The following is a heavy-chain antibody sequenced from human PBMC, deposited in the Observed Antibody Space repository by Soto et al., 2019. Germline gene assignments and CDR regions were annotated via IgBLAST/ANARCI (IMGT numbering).Heavy chain of an antibody. CDR3: ARALITLSEY. CDR2: ISSSSSTI. Sequence: PVGSLRLSCASSVFTFSSYSMNCVRHSPGKWLEWVSYISSSSSTIYYADSVKGRFTISRDNAKNSLYLQMNSLRDEDTAVSYCARALITLSEYWRQGTMVTVS. J-gene: IGHJ4*02. CDR1: VFTFSSYS. V-gene: IGHV3-48*02. D-gene: IGHD3-9*01.